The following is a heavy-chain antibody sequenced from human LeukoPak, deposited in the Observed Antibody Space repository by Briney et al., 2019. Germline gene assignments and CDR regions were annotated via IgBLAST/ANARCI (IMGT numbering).Heavy chain of an antibody. V-gene: IGHV3-48*01. D-gene: IGHD3-16*01. CDR3: GRGAGGGGRDY. J-gene: IGHJ4*02. Sequence: GGSLRLSCAASGFTFSSYTMNWVRQPPGKGLEWVSNIGTSSTTIYYADSVKGRFTISRDNSKNTLYLQMNSLRAEDTAVYYCGRGAGGGGRDYWGQGTLVTVSS. CDR2: IGTSSTTI. CDR1: GFTFSSYT.